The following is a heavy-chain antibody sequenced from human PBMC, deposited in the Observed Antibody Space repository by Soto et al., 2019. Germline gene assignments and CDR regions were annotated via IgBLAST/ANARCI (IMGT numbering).Heavy chain of an antibody. D-gene: IGHD2-2*01. V-gene: IGHV3-74*01. Sequence: EVPLVESGGGLVQPGGSLRLSCAASGFTFSNYWMHWVRQVPGKGLVWVSRINSDGSSTSYADSVKGRLTISRDNAKNTLYLQMNSLRAEDTAVYYCARDQPGKRYFDYWGQGTLVTVSS. CDR3: ARDQPGKRYFDY. CDR2: INSDGSST. CDR1: GFTFSNYW. J-gene: IGHJ4*02.